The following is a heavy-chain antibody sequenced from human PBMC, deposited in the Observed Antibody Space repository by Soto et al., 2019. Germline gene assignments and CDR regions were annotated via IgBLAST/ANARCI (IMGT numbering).Heavy chain of an antibody. CDR3: ARAWRADV. J-gene: IGHJ6*02. Sequence: EVQLVESGGGLVQPGGSLRLSCAASGFTFSHYAMHWVRQAPGKGLECVSVISANGDTTYYANSVKDRFTISRDNSKNTLYLQMGSLRADDMAVYYCARAWRADVWGQGTTVAVSS. V-gene: IGHV3-64*01. CDR1: GFTFSHYA. CDR2: ISANGDTT.